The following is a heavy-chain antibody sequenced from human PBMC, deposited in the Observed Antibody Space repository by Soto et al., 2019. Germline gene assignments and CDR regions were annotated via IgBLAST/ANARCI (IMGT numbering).Heavy chain of an antibody. CDR3: AKLRVGVNWYFDL. CDR2: VSSTGGYT. J-gene: IGHJ2*01. V-gene: IGHV3-11*06. D-gene: IGHD1-26*01. Sequence: QMQLVESGGDLVKTGGSLRLSCAASGFKFGDYYMSWVRQAPGKGLEWVSFVSSTGGYTKYSDSVGGRFTVSRDNGENSLNMQVNSLRVDDTAVYYCAKLRVGVNWYFDLWGRGTLVTVSS. CDR1: GFKFGDYY.